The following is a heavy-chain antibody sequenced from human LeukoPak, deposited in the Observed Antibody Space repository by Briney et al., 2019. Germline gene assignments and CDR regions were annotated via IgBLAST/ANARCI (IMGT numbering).Heavy chain of an antibody. D-gene: IGHD3-16*02. J-gene: IGHJ4*02. Sequence: GGSLRLSCAASGFTFSSYSMNWVRQAPGKALEWVSSISSSSSYILYAVSVKGRFTIPRDNAKNSLYLQMNSLRAEDTAVYYCARASMITFGGVIVYWGQGTLVTVSS. CDR1: GFTFSSYS. CDR2: ISSSSSYI. CDR3: ARASMITFGGVIVY. V-gene: IGHV3-21*01.